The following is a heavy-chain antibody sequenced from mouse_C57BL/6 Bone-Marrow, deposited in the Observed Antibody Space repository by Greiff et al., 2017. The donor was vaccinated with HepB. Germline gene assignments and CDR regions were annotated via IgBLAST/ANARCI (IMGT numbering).Heavy chain of an antibody. V-gene: IGHV3-6*01. CDR3: ARDYEGDY. Sequence: VQLKESGPGLVKPSQSLSLTCSVTGYSITSGYYWNWIRQFPGDKLEWMGYISYDGSNNYNPSLKNRISITRDTSKNQFFLKLNSVTTEDTATYYCARDYEGDYWGQGTTLTVSS. J-gene: IGHJ2*01. CDR2: ISYDGSN. D-gene: IGHD2-3*01. CDR1: GYSITSGYY.